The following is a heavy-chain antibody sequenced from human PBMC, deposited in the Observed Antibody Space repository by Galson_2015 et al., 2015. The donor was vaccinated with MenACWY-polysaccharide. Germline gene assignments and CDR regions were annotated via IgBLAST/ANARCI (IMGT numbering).Heavy chain of an antibody. CDR1: GFTFTNYA. J-gene: IGHJ4*02. V-gene: IGHV3-23*01. Sequence: SLRLSCAASGFTFTNYAMNWVRQAPGKGLEWVSSIGGSGTTYYADSVKGRLTFSRDNSKNTLYLQMNSLRAEDTAVYYCALGNYYFHNWGQGTLVTVSS. D-gene: IGHD1-7*01. CDR2: IGGSGTT. CDR3: ALGNYYFHN.